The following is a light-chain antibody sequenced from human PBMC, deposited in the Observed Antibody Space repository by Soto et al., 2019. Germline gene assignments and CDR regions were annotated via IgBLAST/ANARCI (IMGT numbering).Light chain of an antibody. V-gene: IGKV3-15*01. Sequence: EIVMTQSPATLSVSPGERATLSCRASQSVRSNLAWYQQKPGQAPRLLIYGASTRATGIPARISVSRSGTEFTLIISSLQTEEIAVYYSQKYNNLPPYTFGQERKLKIK. CDR2: GAS. CDR1: QSVRSN. J-gene: IGKJ2*01. CDR3: QKYNNLPPYT.